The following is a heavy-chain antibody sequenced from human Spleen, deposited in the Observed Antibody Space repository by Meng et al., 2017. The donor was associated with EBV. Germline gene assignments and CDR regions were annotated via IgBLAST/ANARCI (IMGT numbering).Heavy chain of an antibody. CDR3: ARGGLLGRGNWFDP. CDR2: INAGIGDT. Sequence: QLVQSGAEVEKPGASVTVSCKASGYTFIHYGINWVRQAPGQGLEWMGWINAGIGDTRYSQKFQGRVTISRDTSASTAYMDLSTLRSEDTAVYYCARGGLLGRGNWFDPWGQGTLVTVSS. J-gene: IGHJ5*02. V-gene: IGHV1-3*01. D-gene: IGHD1-26*01. CDR1: GYTFIHYG.